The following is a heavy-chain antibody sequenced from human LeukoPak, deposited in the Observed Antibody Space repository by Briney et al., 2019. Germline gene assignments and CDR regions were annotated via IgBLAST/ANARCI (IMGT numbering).Heavy chain of an antibody. CDR2: ISYDGSNK. V-gene: IGHV3-30*04. CDR3: ARDLWFGELLRYYYYGMDV. Sequence: GRSLRLSCAASGFTFSSYAMHWVRQAPGKGLEWVAVISYDGSNKYYADSVKGRFTISGDNSKNTLYLQMNSLRAEDTAVYYCARDLWFGELLRYYYYGMDVWGKGTTVTVSS. CDR1: GFTFSSYA. J-gene: IGHJ6*04. D-gene: IGHD3-10*01.